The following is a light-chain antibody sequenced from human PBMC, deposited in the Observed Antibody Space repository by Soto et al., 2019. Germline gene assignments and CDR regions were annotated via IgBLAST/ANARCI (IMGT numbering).Light chain of an antibody. CDR1: QSVSSSS. CDR2: GAS. J-gene: IGKJ2*01. Sequence: EIVLTQSPGTLSLSPGERATLSCRASQSVSSSSLAWYQQKPGQAPRLLIYGASSRATGIPDRFSGSGSGTDFTLTISRLEPEDFAVYFCQQYGGSPRYTFGQGTKLEIK. V-gene: IGKV3-20*01. CDR3: QQYGGSPRYT.